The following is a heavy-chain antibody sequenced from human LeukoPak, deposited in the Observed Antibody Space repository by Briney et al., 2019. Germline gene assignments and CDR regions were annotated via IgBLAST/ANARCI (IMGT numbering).Heavy chain of an antibody. CDR2: INHSGST. Sequence: SETLSLTCAVYGGSFSGYYWSWIRQTPGKGLGWIGEINHSGSTNYSPSLKSRVTISVDTSKNQFSLKLSSVTAADTAVYYCARVGDCSGGGCYRNYFDYWGQGTLVTVSS. V-gene: IGHV4-34*01. CDR1: GGSFSGYY. CDR3: ARVGDCSGGGCYRNYFDY. J-gene: IGHJ4*02. D-gene: IGHD2-15*01.